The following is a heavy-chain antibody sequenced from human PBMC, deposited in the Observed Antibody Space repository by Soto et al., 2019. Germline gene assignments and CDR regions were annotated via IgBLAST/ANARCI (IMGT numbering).Heavy chain of an antibody. CDR2: ISYDGSNK. CDR1: GFTFSSYG. J-gene: IGHJ6*02. D-gene: IGHD3-22*01. V-gene: IGHV3-30*18. CDR3: AKGFYYYDSSGYYGMDV. Sequence: SLRLSCAASGFTFSSYGMHWVRQAPGKGLEWVAVISYDGSNKYYADSVKGRFTISRDNSKNTLYLQMNSLRAEDTAVYYCAKGFYYYDSSGYYGMDVWGQGTTVTVSS.